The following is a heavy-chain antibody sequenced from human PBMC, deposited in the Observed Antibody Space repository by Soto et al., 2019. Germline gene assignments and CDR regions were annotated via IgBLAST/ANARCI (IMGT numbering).Heavy chain of an antibody. J-gene: IGHJ5*02. CDR1: GGTFSSYA. CDR2: IIPIFGTA. V-gene: IGHV1-69*13. Sequence: SVKVSCKASGGTFSSYAISWVRQAPGQGLEWMGGIIPIFGTANYAQKLQGRVTITADESTSTAYMELSSLRSEDTAVYYCARDRIAVAGSALDGWFDPWGQGTLVTVSS. D-gene: IGHD6-19*01. CDR3: ARDRIAVAGSALDGWFDP.